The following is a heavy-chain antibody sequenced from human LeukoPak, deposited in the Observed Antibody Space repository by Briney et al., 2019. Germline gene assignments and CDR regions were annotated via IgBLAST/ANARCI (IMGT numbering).Heavy chain of an antibody. CDR3: ARHTYGVGLRY. D-gene: IGHD4-17*01. Sequence: LSETLSLTCNVSGGSISGDYSYWGWIRQPPGKGLEWIGTFYRTSYYNPSLKSRVTISVDTSKNQFSLKLTSVTAADTALYFCARHTYGVGLRYWGPGTLVTVSS. J-gene: IGHJ4*02. V-gene: IGHV4-39*01. CDR2: FYRTS. CDR1: GGSISGDYSY.